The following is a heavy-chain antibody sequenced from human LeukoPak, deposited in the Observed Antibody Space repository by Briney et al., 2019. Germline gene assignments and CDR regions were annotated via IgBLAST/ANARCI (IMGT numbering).Heavy chain of an antibody. J-gene: IGHJ6*04. CDR3: ARDGYSYGLSLHYYYGMDV. Sequence: GGSLRLSCAASGFTFSDYYMSWIRQAPGKGLEWVSYISSSSSYTNYADSVKGRFTISRDNAKNSLYLQMNSLRAEDTAVYYCARDGYSYGLSLHYYYGMDVWGKGTTVTVSS. D-gene: IGHD5-18*01. CDR2: ISSSSSYT. CDR1: GFTFSDYY. V-gene: IGHV3-11*06.